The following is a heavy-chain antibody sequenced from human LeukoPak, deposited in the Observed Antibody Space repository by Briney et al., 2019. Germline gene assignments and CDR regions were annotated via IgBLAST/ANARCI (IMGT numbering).Heavy chain of an antibody. CDR1: GGSISSYY. CDR3: ARALSLPDIVVVQHMDV. D-gene: IGHD2-2*01. V-gene: IGHV4-59*01. CDR2: IYYSGST. J-gene: IGHJ6*03. Sequence: SETLSLTCTVSGGSISSYYWSWIRQPPGKRLEWIGYIYYSGSTNYNPSLKSRVTISVDTSKNQFSLKLSSVTAADTAVYYCARALSLPDIVVVQHMDVWGKGTTVTVSS.